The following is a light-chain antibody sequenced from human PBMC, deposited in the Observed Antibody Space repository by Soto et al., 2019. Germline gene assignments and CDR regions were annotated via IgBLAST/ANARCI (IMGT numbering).Light chain of an antibody. J-gene: IGKJ4*01. CDR1: ESVVRY. V-gene: IGKV3-11*02. Sequence: EIVLTQSPVTLSLSAGDTATLSCRASESVVRYLAWYQQKPGQAPRLLMYDTSKRATGIPARFSGSGYGRDFTLTISSLEPEDFAVYYCQQRSNWPLTFGGGTKVEIK. CDR2: DTS. CDR3: QQRSNWPLT.